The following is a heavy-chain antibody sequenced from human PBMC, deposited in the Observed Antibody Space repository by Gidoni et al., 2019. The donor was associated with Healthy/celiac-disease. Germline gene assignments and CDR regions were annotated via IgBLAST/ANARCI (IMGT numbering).Heavy chain of an antibody. Sequence: QVQLQQWGAGLLKPSETLSLTSVVYGGSFSGYYWSWIRQPPGKGLEWIGEINHSGSTNYNPSLKSRVTISVDTSKNQFSLKLSSVTAADTAVYYCARGGDIVVVTALFDYWGQGTLVTVSS. CDR3: ARGGDIVVVTALFDY. CDR2: INHSGST. D-gene: IGHD2-21*02. J-gene: IGHJ4*02. V-gene: IGHV4-34*01. CDR1: GGSFSGYY.